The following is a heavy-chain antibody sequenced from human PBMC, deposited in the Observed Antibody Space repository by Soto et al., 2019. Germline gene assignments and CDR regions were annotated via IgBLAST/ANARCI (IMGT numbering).Heavy chain of an antibody. Sequence: GESLKISCKGSGYSFTSYWISWVRQMPGKGLEWMGRIDPSDSYTNYSPSFQGHVTISADKSISTAYLQWSSLKASDTAMYYCARLESSSSAYYYCCMDVCDQGTTGTVS. CDR1: GYSFTSYW. V-gene: IGHV5-10-1*01. CDR3: ARLESSSSAYYYCCMDV. CDR2: IDPSDSYT. D-gene: IGHD6-6*01. J-gene: IGHJ6*02.